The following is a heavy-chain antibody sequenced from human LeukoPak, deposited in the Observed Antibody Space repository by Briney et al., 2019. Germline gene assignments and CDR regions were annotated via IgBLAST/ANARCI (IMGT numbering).Heavy chain of an antibody. CDR3: ARDMIYYDSSGYYDWFDP. D-gene: IGHD3-22*01. CDR1: GGSFSGYY. V-gene: IGHV4-59*01. J-gene: IGHJ5*02. CDR2: IYYSGST. Sequence: PSETLSLTCAVYGGSFSGYYWSWIRQPPGKGLEWIGYIYYSGSTNYNPSLKSRVTISVDTSKNQFSLKLSSVTAADTAVYYCARDMIYYDSSGYYDWFDPWGQGTLVTVSS.